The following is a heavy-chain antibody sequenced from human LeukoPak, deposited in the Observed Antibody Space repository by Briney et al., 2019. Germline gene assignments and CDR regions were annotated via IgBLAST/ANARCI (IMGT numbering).Heavy chain of an antibody. Sequence: PGGSLRLSCAAPGFTFNGYWMSWFGKAPGKGLERVANIKPDGREKNYVDYVRGRITISRDNAKNSVHLQMNSLRAEDTAVYYSGRAHPVRRLGYWGQGILGTVSS. J-gene: IGHJ4*02. D-gene: IGHD3-16*01. CDR1: GFTFNGYW. CDR3: GRAHPVRRLGY. CDR2: IKPDGREK. V-gene: IGHV3-7*01.